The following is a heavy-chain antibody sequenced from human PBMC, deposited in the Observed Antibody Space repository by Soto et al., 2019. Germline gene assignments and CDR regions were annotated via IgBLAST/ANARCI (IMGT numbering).Heavy chain of an antibody. D-gene: IGHD3-3*01. V-gene: IGHV4-59*01. J-gene: IGHJ5*02. CDR1: GGSISSYY. CDR3: AREFFGAGNWFDP. CDR2: IYYSGST. Sequence: PSETLSLTCTVSGGSISSYYWSWIRQPPGKGLEWIGYIYYSGSTNYNPSLKSRVTISVDTSKNQFSLKLSSVTAADTAVYYCAREFFGAGNWFDPWGQGTLVTVPQ.